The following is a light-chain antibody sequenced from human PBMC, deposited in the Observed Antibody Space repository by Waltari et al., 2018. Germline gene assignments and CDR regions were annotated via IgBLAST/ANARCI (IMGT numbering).Light chain of an antibody. V-gene: IGLV1-40*01. CDR1: DSNFGAGYD. J-gene: IGLJ1*01. Sequence: QSVLAQPPSVSGAPGKRVPISCTGSDSNFGAGYDVPWYQQLPGTAPKLLIYRNTNRPSGVPDRVSGSKSGTSASLAITGLQAEDEADYYCQSYDSSLNAYVFGTGTKVTVL. CDR3: QSYDSSLNAYV. CDR2: RNT.